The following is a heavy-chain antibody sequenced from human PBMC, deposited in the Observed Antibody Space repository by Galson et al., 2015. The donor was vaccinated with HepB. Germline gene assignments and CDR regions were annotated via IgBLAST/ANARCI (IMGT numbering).Heavy chain of an antibody. CDR3: ATGRTGEDAFDI. CDR2: INPSGGST. CDR1: GYTFTSYY. D-gene: IGHD7-27*01. Sequence: SVKVSCKASGYTFTSYYMHWVRQAPGQGLEWMGIINPSGGSTSYAQKFQGRVTITADKSTSTAYMELSSLRSEDTAVYYCATGRTGEDAFDIWGQGTMVTVSS. J-gene: IGHJ3*02. V-gene: IGHV1-46*01.